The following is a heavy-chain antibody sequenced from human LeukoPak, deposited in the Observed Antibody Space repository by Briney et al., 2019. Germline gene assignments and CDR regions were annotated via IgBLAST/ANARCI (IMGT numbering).Heavy chain of an antibody. CDR1: GFTFSSYS. V-gene: IGHV3-21*01. CDR2: ISSSSSYV. D-gene: IGHD3-10*01. J-gene: IGHJ1*01. Sequence: GGSLRLSCAASGFTFSSYSMNWVRQAPGKGLEWVSSISSSSSYVYYADSVKGRFTISRDHSKNTLYLQMNSLRAEDTAVYYCASRVTVTTGFQHWGQGTLVTVSS. CDR3: ASRVTVTTGFQH.